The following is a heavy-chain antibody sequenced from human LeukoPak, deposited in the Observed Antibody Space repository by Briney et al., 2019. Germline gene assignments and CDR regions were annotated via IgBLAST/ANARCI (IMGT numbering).Heavy chain of an antibody. J-gene: IGHJ3*01. CDR2: ISSSYI. V-gene: IGHV3-21*01. CDR3: TCDLNKSDGL. CDR1: GFTFSSYS. D-gene: IGHD2-8*01. Sequence: PGGSLRLSCAASGFTFSSYSMNWVRQAPGKGLEWVSSISSSYIYYADSVKGRFTISRDNAKNSLYLQMNSLRAEDTAVYYCTCDLNKSDGLWGQGTMVTVSS.